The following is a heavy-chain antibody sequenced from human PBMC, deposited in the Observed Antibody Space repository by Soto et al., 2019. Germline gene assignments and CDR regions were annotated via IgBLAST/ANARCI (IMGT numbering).Heavy chain of an antibody. CDR3: ARWPSHSSPEWYFDL. J-gene: IGHJ2*01. V-gene: IGHV1-69*13. Sequence: GASVKVSCKASGGTFSSYAISWVRQAPGQGLEWMGGIIPIFGTANYAQKFQGRVTITADESTSTAYMELSSLRSEDTAVYYCARWPSHSSPEWYFDLWGRGTLVTVSS. CDR2: IIPIFGTA. D-gene: IGHD6-13*01. CDR1: GGTFSSYA.